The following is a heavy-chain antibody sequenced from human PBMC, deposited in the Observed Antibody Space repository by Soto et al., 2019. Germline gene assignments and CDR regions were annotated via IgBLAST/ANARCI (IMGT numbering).Heavy chain of an antibody. V-gene: IGHV3-9*01. D-gene: IGHD2-2*01. CDR3: AKAHIVVVPASNRYYYYGMDV. Sequence: EVQLVESGGGLVQPGRSLRLSCAASGFTFDDYAMHWVRQAPGKGLEWVSGISWNSGSIGYADSVKGRFTISRDNAKNSLYLQMNSLRAEDTALYYCAKAHIVVVPASNRYYYYGMDVWGQGTTVTVSS. CDR2: ISWNSGSI. CDR1: GFTFDDYA. J-gene: IGHJ6*02.